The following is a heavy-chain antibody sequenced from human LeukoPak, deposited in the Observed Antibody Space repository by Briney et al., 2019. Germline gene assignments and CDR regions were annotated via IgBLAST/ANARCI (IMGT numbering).Heavy chain of an antibody. D-gene: IGHD2-2*01. CDR2: ISSSSSYI. Sequence: GGSLRLSCAASGFTFSSYSMNWVRQAPGKGLEWVSSISSSSSYIYYADSVKGRFTISRDNAKNSLYLQMNSLRAEDTAVYYCAKDRAQYCTTTSCNCFDYWGQGTLVTVSS. CDR1: GFTFSSYS. J-gene: IGHJ4*02. V-gene: IGHV3-21*01. CDR3: AKDRAQYCTTTSCNCFDY.